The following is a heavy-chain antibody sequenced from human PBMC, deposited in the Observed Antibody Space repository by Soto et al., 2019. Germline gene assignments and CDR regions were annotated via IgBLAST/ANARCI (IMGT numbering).Heavy chain of an antibody. J-gene: IGHJ4*02. V-gene: IGHV4-30-4*01. Sequence: TLSLTCTVSGGSISSGDYYWSWIRQPPGKGLEWIGYIYYSGSTYYNPSLKSRVTISVDTSKNQFSLKLSSVTAADTAVYYCAREVSCGGDCYSYFDYWGQGTLVTVSS. CDR3: AREVSCGGDCYSYFDY. D-gene: IGHD2-21*02. CDR1: GGSISSGDYY. CDR2: IYYSGST.